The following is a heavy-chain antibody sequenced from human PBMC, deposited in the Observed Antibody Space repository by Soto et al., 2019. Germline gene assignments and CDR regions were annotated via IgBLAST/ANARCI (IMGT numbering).Heavy chain of an antibody. CDR2: IYYSGST. J-gene: IGHJ4*02. CDR1: GASISSGGYY. V-gene: IGHV4-31*03. CDR3: AKAQAWELLFDF. Sequence: SETLSLTCTVSGASISSGGYYWSWIRQHPGKGLEWIANIYYSGSTYYNPSLKSRVTISIDTPKNQFSLKLSSVTAADTAVYYCAKAQAWELLFDFWGQGTLVTVSS. D-gene: IGHD1-26*01.